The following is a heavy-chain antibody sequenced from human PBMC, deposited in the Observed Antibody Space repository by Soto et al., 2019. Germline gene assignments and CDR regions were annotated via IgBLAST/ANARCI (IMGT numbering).Heavy chain of an antibody. D-gene: IGHD3-16*02. J-gene: IGHJ5*02. CDR3: AKDLGDYVWGSYRSDNWFDP. V-gene: IGHV3-23*01. Sequence: GGSLRLSCAASGFTFSSYAMSWVRQAPGKGLEWASAISGSGGSTYYADSVKGRFTISRDNSKNTLYLQMNSLRAEDTAVYYCAKDLGDYVWGSYRSDNWFDPWGQGTLVTVSS. CDR2: ISGSGGST. CDR1: GFTFSSYA.